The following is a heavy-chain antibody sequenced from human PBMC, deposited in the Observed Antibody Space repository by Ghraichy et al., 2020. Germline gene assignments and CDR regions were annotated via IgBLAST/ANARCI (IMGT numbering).Heavy chain of an antibody. J-gene: IGHJ5*02. D-gene: IGHD2-8*02. CDR3: AKDRRPSTSYFETTGAIDT. CDR1: GFTFGEYA. CDR2: FGGHGGSP. Sequence: GESLNISCVTSGFTFGEYAMYWVRQAPGKGLEWVSHFGGHGGSPYYAESVKGRFTISRDNNKDSLYLQMDSLRTEDTAFYYCAKDRRPSTSYFETTGAIDTWGQGTLVTVSS. V-gene: IGHV3-43*02.